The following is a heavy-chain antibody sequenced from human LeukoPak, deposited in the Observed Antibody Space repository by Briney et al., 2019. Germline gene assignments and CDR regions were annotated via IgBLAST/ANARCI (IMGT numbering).Heavy chain of an antibody. D-gene: IGHD3-22*01. J-gene: IGHJ5*02. CDR3: ARSPGFIVVVTTGWFDP. CDR1: GGSFSGYY. V-gene: IGHV4-34*01. Sequence: PSETLSLTCAVYGGSFSGYYWSWLRQPPGKGLEWLGEINHSGSTNYKPSLKSRVTISVDTSKIQFPLKLSSVAAADTAVYYCARSPGFIVVVTTGWFDPWGQGTLVTVSS. CDR2: INHSGST.